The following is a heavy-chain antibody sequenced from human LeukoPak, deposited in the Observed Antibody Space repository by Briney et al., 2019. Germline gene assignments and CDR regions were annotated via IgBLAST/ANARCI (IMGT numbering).Heavy chain of an antibody. Sequence: SETLSLTCAVSGGSISSSNWWSWVRQPPGKGLEWIGEIYHSGSTNYNPSLKSRVTISVDKSKNQFSLKLSSVTAADTAVYSCARDFQQQLPMGNWYFDLWGRGTLVTVSS. CDR1: GGSISSSNW. D-gene: IGHD6-13*01. CDR2: IYHSGST. V-gene: IGHV4-4*02. CDR3: ARDFQQQLPMGNWYFDL. J-gene: IGHJ2*01.